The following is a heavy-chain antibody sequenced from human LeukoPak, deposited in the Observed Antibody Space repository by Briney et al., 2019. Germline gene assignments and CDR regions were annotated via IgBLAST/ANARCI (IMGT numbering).Heavy chain of an antibody. Sequence: SGPTLVNPTQTLTLTCTFSGFSLSTSGVGVGWIRQPPGKALEWLALIYWNDDKRYSPSLKSRLTITKDTSKNQVVLTMTNMYPVDTATYYCAHIEKSLLNDYYYMDVWGKGATVTVSS. CDR3: AHIEKSLLNDYYYMDV. CDR1: GFSLSTSGVG. CDR2: IYWNDDK. J-gene: IGHJ6*03. V-gene: IGHV2-5*01. D-gene: IGHD3-10*01.